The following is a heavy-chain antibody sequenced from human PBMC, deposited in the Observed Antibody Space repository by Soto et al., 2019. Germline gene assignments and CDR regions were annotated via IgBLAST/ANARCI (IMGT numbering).Heavy chain of an antibody. J-gene: IGHJ5*02. V-gene: IGHV4-39*01. D-gene: IGHD6-19*01. CDR3: ARLPYSSGWTFWFDP. CDR1: GGSISSSSYY. CDR2: IYYSGST. Sequence: SETLSLTCTVSGGSISSSSYYWGWIRQPPGKGLEWIGSIYYSGSTYYNPSLKSRVTISVDTSKNQFSLKLSSVTAADTAVYYCARLPYSSGWTFWFDPWGQGTLVTVSS.